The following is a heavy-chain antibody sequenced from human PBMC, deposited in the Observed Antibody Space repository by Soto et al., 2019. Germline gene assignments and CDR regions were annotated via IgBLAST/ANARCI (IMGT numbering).Heavy chain of an antibody. CDR1: GGSISSSSYY. D-gene: IGHD3-3*01. CDR2: IYYSGST. Sequence: SETLSLTCTVSGGSISSSSYYWGWIRQPPGKGLEWIGSIYYSGSTYYNPSLKSRVTISVDTSKNQFSLKLSSVTAADTAVYYCARISAIFGVVIIPHYFDYWGQGTLVTVSS. J-gene: IGHJ4*02. CDR3: ARISAIFGVVIIPHYFDY. V-gene: IGHV4-39*01.